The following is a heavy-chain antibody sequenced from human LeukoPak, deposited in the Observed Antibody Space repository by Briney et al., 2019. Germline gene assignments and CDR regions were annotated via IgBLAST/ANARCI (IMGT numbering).Heavy chain of an antibody. J-gene: IGHJ5*02. V-gene: IGHV3-48*04. D-gene: IGHD3-9*01. CDR3: AREVATYYDILTGYYRNWFDP. CDR2: ISSSSSTI. CDR1: GFTFSSYS. Sequence: GGSLRLSCAASGFTFSSYSMNWVRQAPGKGLEWVSYISSSSSTIYYADSVKGRFTISRDNAKNSLYLQMNSLRAEDTAVYYCAREVATYYDILTGYYRNWFDPWGQGTLVTVSS.